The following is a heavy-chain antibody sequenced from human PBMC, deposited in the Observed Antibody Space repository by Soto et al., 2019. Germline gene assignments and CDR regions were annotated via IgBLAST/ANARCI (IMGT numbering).Heavy chain of an antibody. V-gene: IGHV4-30-2*01. CDR1: GGSISSGASS. Sequence: SETLSLTCAVSGGSISSGASSWSWIRQPPGKGLEWIGYIYHSGSTYYNPSLKSRVTISVDRSKNQFSLKLSSVTAADTAVYYCARGRWRGVVVAATQHNWFDPWGQGALVTV. D-gene: IGHD2-15*01. CDR3: ARGRWRGVVVAATQHNWFDP. J-gene: IGHJ5*02. CDR2: IYHSGST.